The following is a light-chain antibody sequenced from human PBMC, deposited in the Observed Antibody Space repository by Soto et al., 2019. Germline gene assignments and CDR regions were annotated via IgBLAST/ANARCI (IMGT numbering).Light chain of an antibody. V-gene: IGLV4-69*01. CDR2: LSNDGSH. CDR3: KTWGTAFHF. J-gene: IGLJ2*01. CDR1: SGHSSYA. Sequence: QSVLTQSPSASASLGASVKLTCTLSSGHSSYAIAWHQKQPGKGPRYLMDLSNDGSHTKGDGIPDRFSGSSSGADRYLIIPALQSEDEADYYCKTWGTAFHFFGGGPKLTVL.